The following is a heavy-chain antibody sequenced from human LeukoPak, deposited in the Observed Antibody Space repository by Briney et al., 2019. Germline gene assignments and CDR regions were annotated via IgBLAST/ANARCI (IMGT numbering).Heavy chain of an antibody. CDR1: GFTFRNFG. Sequence: GGSLRLSCAASGFTFRNFGMHWVRQAPGKGLEWVAIIWYDGSIKYFTDSVKGRFTISRDNSKSTLYLQMNSLRSEDTAVCYCARDRSTRYFDLWGRGTLVSVSS. CDR2: IWYDGSIK. V-gene: IGHV3-33*01. CDR3: ARDRSTRYFDL. D-gene: IGHD2-2*01. J-gene: IGHJ2*01.